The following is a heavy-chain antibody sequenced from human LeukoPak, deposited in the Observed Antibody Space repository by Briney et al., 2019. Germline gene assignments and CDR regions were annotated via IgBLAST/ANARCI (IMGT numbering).Heavy chain of an antibody. V-gene: IGHV1-18*01. J-gene: IGHJ5*02. CDR2: ISAYNGNT. D-gene: IGHD6-19*01. CDR1: GYTFTSYG. Sequence: ASVKVSCKASGYTFTSYGISWVRQAPGQGLKWMGWISAYNGNTNYAQKLQGRVTMTTDTSTSTAYMELRSLRSDDTAVYYCARDLGSGWFNGWFDPWGQGTLVTVSS. CDR3: ARDLGSGWFNGWFDP.